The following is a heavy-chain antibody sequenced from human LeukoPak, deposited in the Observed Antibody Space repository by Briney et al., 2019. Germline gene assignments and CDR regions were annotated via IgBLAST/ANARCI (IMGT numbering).Heavy chain of an antibody. Sequence: ASVKVSCKASGYTFANYYMHWVRQATGQGLEGMGIISPSGGSATYAQKFQGRVTMTRDTSTSRVYMELSSLRSEDTAVYYCARNRNIRGPREAFDYWGQGTLVTVSS. V-gene: IGHV1-46*01. CDR2: ISPSGGSA. CDR1: GYTFANYY. CDR3: ARNRNIRGPREAFDY. J-gene: IGHJ4*02. D-gene: IGHD2/OR15-2a*01.